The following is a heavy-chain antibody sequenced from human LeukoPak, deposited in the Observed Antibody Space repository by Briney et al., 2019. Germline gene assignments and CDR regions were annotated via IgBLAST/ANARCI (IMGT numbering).Heavy chain of an antibody. CDR3: AREGTVTTGYGMDV. J-gene: IGHJ6*02. Sequence: GGSLRLSCAASGFTFSSYWMSWVRQAPGRGLEWLSSISTGTSHTYYVDSVKGRFTISRDNAKNSLYLQMNSLRADDTAVYYCAREGTVTTGYGMDVWGQGTTVTVSS. D-gene: IGHD4-17*01. CDR2: ISTGTSHT. V-gene: IGHV3-21*01. CDR1: GFTFSSYW.